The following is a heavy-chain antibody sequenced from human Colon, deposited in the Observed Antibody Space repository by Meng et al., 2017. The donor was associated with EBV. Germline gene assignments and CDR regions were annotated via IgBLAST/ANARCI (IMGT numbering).Heavy chain of an antibody. V-gene: IGHV4-31*03. CDR1: GGAVSSVGYY. Sequence: QLQSQGSGPGLGTPSQTLSLTGSGSGGAVSSVGYYWTWIREHPGKGLEWFGHIYYSGSTFYNPSLKRRVIISIDTSKNQFSLNLRSVTAADTAVYYCARVSSGWDYFDYWGQGTLVTVSS. CDR2: IYYSGST. CDR3: ARVSSGWDYFDY. J-gene: IGHJ4*02. D-gene: IGHD6-19*01.